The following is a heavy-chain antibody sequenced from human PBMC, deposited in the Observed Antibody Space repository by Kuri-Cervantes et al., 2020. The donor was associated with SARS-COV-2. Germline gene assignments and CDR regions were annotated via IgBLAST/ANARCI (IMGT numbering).Heavy chain of an antibody. D-gene: IGHD6-13*01. Sequence: ETLSLTCAASGFTFSSYAMSWVRQAPGKGLEWVSAISGSGGSTYYADSVKGRFTISGDNSKNTLYLQMNSLRAEDTAVYYCAREGIAGPFDYWGQGTLVTVSS. J-gene: IGHJ4*02. CDR2: ISGSGGST. CDR1: GFTFSSYA. CDR3: AREGIAGPFDY. V-gene: IGHV3-23*01.